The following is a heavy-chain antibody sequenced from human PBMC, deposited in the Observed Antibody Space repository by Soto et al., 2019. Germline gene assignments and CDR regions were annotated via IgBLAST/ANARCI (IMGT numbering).Heavy chain of an antibody. CDR2: ISGSGDST. J-gene: IGHJ6*02. Sequence: EVQLLESGGGLVQPGGSLRLSCAASGFTFSSYAMSWVRQAPGKGLEWVSVISGSGDSTYYADSVRGRCTISRDNSKNTLYLQMNSLRAEDTAGYYCAKDRDGAAAGPTKFYGMDVWGQGTTVTVSS. CDR1: GFTFSSYA. CDR3: AKDRDGAAAGPTKFYGMDV. D-gene: IGHD6-13*01. V-gene: IGHV3-23*01.